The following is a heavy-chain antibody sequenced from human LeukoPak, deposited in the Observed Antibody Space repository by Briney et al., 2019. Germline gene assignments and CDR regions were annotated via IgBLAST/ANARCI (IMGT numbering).Heavy chain of an antibody. V-gene: IGHV4-30-4*08. D-gene: IGHD3-10*01. CDR1: GGSISSGDYY. CDR3: ARAPFAPGGGDY. J-gene: IGHJ4*02. Sequence: SETLSLTCTVSGGSISSGDYYWSWIRQPPGKGLEWIGYIYYSGSTYYNPSLKSRVTISVDTSKNQFSLKLSSVTAADTAVYYCARAPFAPGGGDYWGQGTLVTVSS. CDR2: IYYSGST.